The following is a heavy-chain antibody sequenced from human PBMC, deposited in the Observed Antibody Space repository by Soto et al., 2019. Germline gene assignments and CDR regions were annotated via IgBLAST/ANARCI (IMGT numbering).Heavy chain of an antibody. J-gene: IGHJ4*02. CDR2: IVVGSGNT. CDR3: AAVLGAVGGY. CDR1: GFXFTSSA. V-gene: IGHV1-58*01. D-gene: IGHD3-16*01. Sequence: SVKVSCKASGFXFTSSAVQWVRQARGQRLEWTGWIVVGSGNTNYAQKFQERVTITRDMSTSTAYMELSSLRFEDTAVYYCAAVLGAVGGYWGQGTLVTVSS.